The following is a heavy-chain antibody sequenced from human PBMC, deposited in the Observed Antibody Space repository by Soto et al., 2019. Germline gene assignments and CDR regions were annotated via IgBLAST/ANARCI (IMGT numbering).Heavy chain of an antibody. D-gene: IGHD1-20*01. CDR1: GGTFSSYA. J-gene: IGHJ5*02. Sequence: SVKVSCKASGGTFSSYAISWVRQAPGQGLEWMGGIIPIFGTANYAQKFQGRVTITADESTSTAYMELSSLRSEDTAVYYCARPTWYNWNDWGWFDPWGQGTMVTV. CDR2: IIPIFGTA. V-gene: IGHV1-69*13. CDR3: ARPTWYNWNDWGWFDP.